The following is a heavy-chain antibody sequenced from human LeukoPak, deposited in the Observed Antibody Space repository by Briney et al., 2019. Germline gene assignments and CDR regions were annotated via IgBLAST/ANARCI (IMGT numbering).Heavy chain of an antibody. CDR2: IYPGDSDT. J-gene: IGHJ4*02. Sequence: GESLKISCKASGYRFSNYWIGWVRQMPGKGLEWMGIIYPGDSDTRYSPSFQGQVTISADKSISTAYLQWSSLKASDTAMYYCARQRPRDCSGGSCYWDFDYWGQGTLVTVSS. CDR1: GYRFSNYW. D-gene: IGHD2-15*01. V-gene: IGHV5-51*01. CDR3: ARQRPRDCSGGSCYWDFDY.